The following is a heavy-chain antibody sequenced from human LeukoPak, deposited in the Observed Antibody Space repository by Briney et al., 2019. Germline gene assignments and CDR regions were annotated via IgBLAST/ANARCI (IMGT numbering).Heavy chain of an antibody. V-gene: IGHV3-30*04. CDR3: ARDGSDFFDI. J-gene: IGHJ3*02. Sequence: PGRSLRLSCAASGFTFSSYAMHWVRQAPGKGLEWVAVISYDGSNKYYADSVKGRFTISRDNSKNTLYLQMDSLRAEDTAVYYCARDGSDFFDIWGQGTMVTVSS. CDR1: GFTFSSYA. CDR2: ISYDGSNK. D-gene: IGHD2-21*02.